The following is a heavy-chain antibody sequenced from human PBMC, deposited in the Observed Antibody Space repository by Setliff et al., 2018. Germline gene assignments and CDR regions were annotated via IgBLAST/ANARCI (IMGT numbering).Heavy chain of an antibody. CDR3: ARGPLDFVVVPAAAKFDY. CDR2: ISA. D-gene: IGHD2-2*01. Sequence: ASVKVSCKASGYTFTSFGINWVRQAPGQGLEWMGWISAYAQKFQGRVTMTTDTHTSTAYMEMRSLRSDDTAVYYCARGPLDFVVVPAAAKFDYWGPGTLVTVSS. CDR1: GYTFTSFG. V-gene: IGHV1-18*01. J-gene: IGHJ4*02.